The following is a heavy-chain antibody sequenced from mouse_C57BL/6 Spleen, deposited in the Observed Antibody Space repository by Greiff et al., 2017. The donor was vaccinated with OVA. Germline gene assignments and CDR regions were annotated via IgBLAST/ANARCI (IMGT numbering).Heavy chain of an antibody. CDR1: GYAFSSSW. CDR3: ARSRETAQAQYYFDY. V-gene: IGHV1-82*01. CDR2: IYPGDGDT. J-gene: IGHJ2*01. D-gene: IGHD3-2*02. Sequence: QVQLQQSGPELVKPGASVKISCKASGYAFSSSWMNWVKQRPGKGLEWIGRIYPGDGDTNYNGKFKGKATLTADKSSSTAYMQLSSLTSEDSAVYFCARSRETAQAQYYFDYWGQGTTLTVSS.